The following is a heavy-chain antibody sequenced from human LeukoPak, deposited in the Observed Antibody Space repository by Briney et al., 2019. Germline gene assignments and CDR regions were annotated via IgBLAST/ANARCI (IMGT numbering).Heavy chain of an antibody. Sequence: GSLRLSCAASGFTFSSYSMNWVRQATGKGLEWVSSISSSSSYIYYADSVKGRFTISRDNAKNSLYLQMNSLRAEDTAVYYCARGMVREFDPWDQGTLVTVSS. J-gene: IGHJ5*02. CDR1: GFTFSSYS. D-gene: IGHD3-10*01. CDR3: ARGMVREFDP. V-gene: IGHV3-21*01. CDR2: ISSSSSYI.